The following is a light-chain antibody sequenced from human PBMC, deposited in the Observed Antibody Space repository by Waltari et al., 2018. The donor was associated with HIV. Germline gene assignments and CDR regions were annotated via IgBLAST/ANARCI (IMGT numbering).Light chain of an antibody. J-gene: IGLJ3*02. CDR1: SDDVGFYNY. V-gene: IGLV2-14*03. CDR2: DVT. Sequence: QSALTQPASVSGSPGQSIVISCTGTSDDVGFYNYVSWYQQPPGKVPKLVIYDVTSRPSGVSNRFSGSKSGNTASLTISGLRADDEADYYCSSYVGSSTSWLFGGGTKLTV. CDR3: SSYVGSSTSWL.